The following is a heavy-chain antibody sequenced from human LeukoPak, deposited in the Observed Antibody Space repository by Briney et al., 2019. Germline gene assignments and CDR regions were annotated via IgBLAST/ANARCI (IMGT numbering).Heavy chain of an antibody. V-gene: IGHV3-49*04. CDR3: TRDQTPYY. CDR1: GFTFGDYA. CDR2: IASETYGGTA. J-gene: IGHJ4*02. Sequence: GGSLRLSCTASGFTFGDYAMTWVRQAPGKGLEWVGFIASETYGGTAEYAASVKGRFTISRDGSKSIAYLQMNSLKTEDTAVYYCTRDQTPYYWGQGTLVTVSS.